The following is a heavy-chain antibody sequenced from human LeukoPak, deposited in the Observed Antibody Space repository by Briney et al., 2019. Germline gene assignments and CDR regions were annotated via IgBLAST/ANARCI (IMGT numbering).Heavy chain of an antibody. D-gene: IGHD5-12*01. Sequence: SETLSLTCAVYGGSFTDYYWSWIRQPPGKGLEWIGEINHSGSTNYNPSLKSRVTISVDTSKNQFSLKLTSVTAADTAVYYCARLNIAGGFDYWGQGTLVTVSS. CDR1: GGSFTDYY. CDR3: ARLNIAGGFDY. CDR2: INHSGST. J-gene: IGHJ4*02. V-gene: IGHV4-34*01.